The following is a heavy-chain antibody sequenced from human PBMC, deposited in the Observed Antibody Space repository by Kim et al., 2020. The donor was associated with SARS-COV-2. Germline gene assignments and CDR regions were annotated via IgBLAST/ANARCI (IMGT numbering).Heavy chain of an antibody. CDR3: PHSLRDYHYALGSLYYFDF. D-gene: IGHD3-10*01. CDR2: IYWDDEK. Sequence: SGPTLVKPTQTLTLTCTFSDFSLSTSGVGVGWIRQPPGKALEWLALIYWDDEKRYSPSLSSRLTISKDTSKNQVVLTMTDTDPVDTATYYCPHSLRDYHYALGSLYYFDFWGQGTLVTVSS. J-gene: IGHJ4*02. V-gene: IGHV2-5*02. CDR1: DFSLSTSGVG.